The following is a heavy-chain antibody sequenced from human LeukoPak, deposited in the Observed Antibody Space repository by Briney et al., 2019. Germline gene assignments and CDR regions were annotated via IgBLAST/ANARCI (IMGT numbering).Heavy chain of an antibody. CDR1: GFTFSTYA. CDR2: ISASGGST. J-gene: IGHJ4*02. CDR3: AKDRPIGY. V-gene: IGHV3-23*01. Sequence: GGSLRLSCAASGFTFSTYAMSWVRQAPGRGLEWVSAISASGGSTYYADSVKGRFTVSRDNSKNTLYLEMNGLRAEDTAVYYCAKDRPIGYWGQGTLVTVSS.